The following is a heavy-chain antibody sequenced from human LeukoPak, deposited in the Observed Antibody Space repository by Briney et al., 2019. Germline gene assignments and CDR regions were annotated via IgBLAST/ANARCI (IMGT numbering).Heavy chain of an antibody. CDR3: GRDSGFWLH. J-gene: IGHJ4*02. CDR2: IHHSGST. V-gene: IGHV4-30-2*01. D-gene: IGHD3-22*01. CDR1: GGSISSGGYS. Sequence: PSQTLSLTCAVSGGSISSGGYSWSWIRQPPGKGLEWIVYIHHSGSTNHNPSPKRRVTMSVYRSKNQFSLKLNSVTAADTAVYYCGRDSGFWLHWGQGTLVTVSS.